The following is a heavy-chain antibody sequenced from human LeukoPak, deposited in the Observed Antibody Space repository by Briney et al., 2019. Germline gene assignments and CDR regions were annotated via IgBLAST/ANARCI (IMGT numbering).Heavy chain of an antibody. J-gene: IGHJ6*03. CDR2: IIPIFGTA. CDR1: GGTFSSYA. D-gene: IGHD2-21*01. V-gene: IGHV1-69*05. Sequence: ASVKVSCKASGGTFSSYAISWVRQAPGQGLEWMGRIIPIFGTASYAQKFRGRVTITTDESTSTAYMELSSLRSEDTAVYYCAREGIDYYYYYYMDVWGKGTTVTVSS. CDR3: AREGIDYYYYYYMDV.